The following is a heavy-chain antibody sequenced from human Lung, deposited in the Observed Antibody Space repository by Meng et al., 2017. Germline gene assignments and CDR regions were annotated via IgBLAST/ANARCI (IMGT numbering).Heavy chain of an antibody. Sequence: QVPCRPGGAGRLNPSAPLSLTCVVSGGSFIDYYWSWIRQSPGKGLEWIGEINHSASTNYNPSLESRATISVDTSQNNLSLKLSSVTAADSAVYYCARGPTTMAHDFDYWGQGTLVTVSS. V-gene: IGHV4-34*01. CDR3: ARGPTTMAHDFDY. D-gene: IGHD4-11*01. J-gene: IGHJ4*02. CDR1: GGSFIDYY. CDR2: INHSAST.